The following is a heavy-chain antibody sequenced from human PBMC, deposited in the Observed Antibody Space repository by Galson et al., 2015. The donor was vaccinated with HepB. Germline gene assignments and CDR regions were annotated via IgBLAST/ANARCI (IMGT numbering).Heavy chain of an antibody. V-gene: IGHV3-21*01. CDR1: GFTFSSYS. D-gene: IGHD2-15*01. J-gene: IGHJ6*02. Sequence: SLRLSCAASGFTFSSYSMNWVRQAPGKGLEWVSSISSSSYIYYADSVKGRFTISRDNAKNSLYLQMNSLRAEDTAVYYCARDGIGDGGSWYGMDVWGQGTTVTVSS. CDR3: ARDGIGDGGSWYGMDV. CDR2: ISSSSYI.